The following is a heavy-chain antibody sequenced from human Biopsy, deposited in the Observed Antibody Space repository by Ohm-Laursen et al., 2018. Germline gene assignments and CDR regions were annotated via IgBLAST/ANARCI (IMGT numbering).Heavy chain of an antibody. D-gene: IGHD3-10*01. V-gene: IGHV4-59*12. CDR1: GGSISSYY. J-gene: IGHJ4*02. Sequence: SQTLSLTCTVSGGSISSYYWSWIRQPPGKGLEWIGYIYYTGSTNYNPSLKSRVTISVDTSMNHLSLRLDSVTAADTAVYYCARSVDITVVRGYYFDFWGQGALVTVSS. CDR3: ARSVDITVVRGYYFDF. CDR2: IYYTGST.